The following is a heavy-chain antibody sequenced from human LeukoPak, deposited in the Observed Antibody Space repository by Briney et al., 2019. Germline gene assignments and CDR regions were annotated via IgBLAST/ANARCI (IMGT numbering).Heavy chain of an antibody. V-gene: IGHV4-61*08. CDR2: IYYSGST. D-gene: IGHD5-24*01. J-gene: IGHJ4*02. CDR3: AREQDRDGYNAFDY. Sequence: PSETLSLTCTVSGGSISSGGYYWSWIRQHPGKGLEWIGYIYYSGSTNYNPSLKSRVTISVDTSKNQFSLKLSSVTAADTAVYYCAREQDRDGYNAFDYWGQGTLVTVSS. CDR1: GGSISSGGYY.